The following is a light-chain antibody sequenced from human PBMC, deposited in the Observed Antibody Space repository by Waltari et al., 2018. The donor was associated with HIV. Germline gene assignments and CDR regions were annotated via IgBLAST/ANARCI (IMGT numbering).Light chain of an antibody. J-gene: IGLJ3*02. CDR2: GNS. V-gene: IGLV1-40*01. CDR3: QSYDSSLSYWV. CDR1: SSNIGAGYD. Sequence: QSVLTQPPSVSGAPGQRVTISCTGSSSNIGAGYDVHWYQQLPGTAPNLLIYGNSNRPSGVPDRFSGSKSGTSASLAITGLQAEDEADYYCQSYDSSLSYWVFGGGTKLTVL.